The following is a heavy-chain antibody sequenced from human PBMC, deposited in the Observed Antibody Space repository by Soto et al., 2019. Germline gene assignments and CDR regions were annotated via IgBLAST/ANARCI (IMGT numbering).Heavy chain of an antibody. CDR3: ARETYGDYVGYFDP. CDR2: IYYGGTT. J-gene: IGHJ5*02. CDR1: GGSISGFY. V-gene: IGHV4-59*08. Sequence: SETLSLTCTVSGGSISGFYWGWIRQPPGKGLEWIGYIYYGGTTSYNPSLKSRVTITLETSKSQFSLRLTSVTASDTAVYYCARETYGDYVGYFDPWGQGTLVTVSS. D-gene: IGHD4-17*01.